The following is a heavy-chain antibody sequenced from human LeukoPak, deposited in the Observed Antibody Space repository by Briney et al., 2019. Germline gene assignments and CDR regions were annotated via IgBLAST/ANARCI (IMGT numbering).Heavy chain of an antibody. CDR2: IYYSGNT. CDR3: ARDGPLYCSGGSCYSGYYYYGMDV. D-gene: IGHD2-15*01. Sequence: SETLSLTCTVSGGSISSYYWSWIRQPPGKGLEWIGYIYYSGNTNYNPSLKSRVTISVDTSKNQCSLKLSSVTAADTAVYYCARDGPLYCSGGSCYSGYYYYGMDVWGKGTTVTVSS. CDR1: GGSISSYY. V-gene: IGHV4-59*01. J-gene: IGHJ6*04.